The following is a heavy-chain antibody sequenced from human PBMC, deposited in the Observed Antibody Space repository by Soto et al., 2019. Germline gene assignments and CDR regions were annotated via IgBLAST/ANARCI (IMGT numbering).Heavy chain of an antibody. D-gene: IGHD5-12*01. Sequence: QVLLQESGPGLVKPSETLSLTCDVSRYSINNNNWWSWVRQPPGGGLEWIGELHHGGSTNYNPSLEVRVTYPEDISKNQFSLKLSSVTAADTAVYYCTKNSAYALDNGGQGTLVTVSS. CDR3: TKNSAYALDN. J-gene: IGHJ4*02. V-gene: IGHV4-4*02. CDR2: LHHGGST. CDR1: RYSINNNNW.